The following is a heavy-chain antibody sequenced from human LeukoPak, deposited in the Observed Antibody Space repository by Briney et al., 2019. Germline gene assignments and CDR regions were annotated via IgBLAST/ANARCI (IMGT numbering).Heavy chain of an antibody. CDR2: INHSGTT. J-gene: IGHJ4*02. Sequence: SETLSLTCAVYGGSFSDYFWTWIRQSPGKGLEWIGEINHSGTTNYNPSLKSRVTITVDTSKNQFFLKVRSVTAADTTMYYCARRRRRDTSSSRGYSGHTYFDQWGQGTLVTVSS. V-gene: IGHV4-34*01. D-gene: IGHD5-12*01. CDR1: GGSFSDYF. CDR3: ARRRRRDTSSSRGYSGHTYFDQ.